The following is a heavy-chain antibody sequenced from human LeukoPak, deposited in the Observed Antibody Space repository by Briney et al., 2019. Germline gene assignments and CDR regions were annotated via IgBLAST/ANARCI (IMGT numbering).Heavy chain of an antibody. CDR2: ISAYNGNT. J-gene: IGHJ4*02. D-gene: IGHD3-9*01. CDR3: ARDPGAYDILTGYYSYYFDY. CDR1: GYTFTSYG. V-gene: IGHV1-18*01. Sequence: ASVKVSCKASGYTFTSYGISWVRQAPGQGLEWMGWISAYNGNTNYAQKLQGRVTMTTDTSTSTAYMELRSLRSDDTAVYYCARDPGAYDILTGYYSYYFDYWGQGTLVAVSS.